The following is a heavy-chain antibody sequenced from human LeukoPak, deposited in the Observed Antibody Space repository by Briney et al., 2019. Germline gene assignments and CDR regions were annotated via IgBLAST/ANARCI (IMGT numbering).Heavy chain of an antibody. CDR2: IVVGSGNT. V-gene: IGHV1-58*02. Sequence: ASVKVSCKASGFTFTSSAMQWARQARGQRLEWIGWIVVGSGNTNYAQKFQERVTITRDMSTSTAYMELSSLRSEDTAVYYCAAPPAGKPGQYYYYGMDVWGQGTTVTVSS. CDR1: GFTFTSSA. D-gene: IGHD4-23*01. CDR3: AAPPAGKPGQYYYYGMDV. J-gene: IGHJ6*02.